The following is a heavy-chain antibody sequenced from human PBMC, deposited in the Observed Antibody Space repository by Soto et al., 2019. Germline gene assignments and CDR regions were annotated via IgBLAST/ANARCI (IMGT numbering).Heavy chain of an antibody. V-gene: IGHV4-34*01. D-gene: IGHD3-16*01. CDR1: GGSFSGYY. Sequence: QVQLQQWGAGLLKPSETLSLPCAVYGGSFSGYYWSWIRQPPGKGLEWIGEINHSGSTNYNPSLKSRVTISVDTSKNQFSLKLSSVTAADTAVYYCAKSGGATRNHDAFDIWGQGTMVTVSS. CDR3: AKSGGATRNHDAFDI. J-gene: IGHJ3*02. CDR2: INHSGST.